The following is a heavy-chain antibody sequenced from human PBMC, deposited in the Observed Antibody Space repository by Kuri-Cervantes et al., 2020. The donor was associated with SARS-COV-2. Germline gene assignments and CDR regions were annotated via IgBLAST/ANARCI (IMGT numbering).Heavy chain of an antibody. Sequence: GGSLRLSCAASGFTFSSYAMSWVRQAPGKVREWVAVIWYDGSNKYYADSVKGRFTIYRDNSKNTLYLQMNSLRDEGTAVYYCARVDCSGGSCYPQFDPWGQGTLVTVSS. D-gene: IGHD2-15*01. CDR1: GFTFSSYA. J-gene: IGHJ5*02. V-gene: IGHV3-33*08. CDR3: ARVDCSGGSCYPQFDP. CDR2: IWYDGSNK.